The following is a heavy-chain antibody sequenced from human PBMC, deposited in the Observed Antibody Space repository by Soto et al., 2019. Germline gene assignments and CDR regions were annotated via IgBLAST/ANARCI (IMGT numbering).Heavy chain of an antibody. Sequence: SVKVSCKASGGTLSSYTISWVRQAPGQGLEWMGRVITVLGITNYAQKFQGRVTITADKSTSTAYMELSSLRSEDTAVYYCAKASGSDSLYYMDVWGKGTTVTVSS. CDR3: AKASGSDSLYYMDV. J-gene: IGHJ6*03. V-gene: IGHV1-69*02. CDR2: VITVLGIT. CDR1: GGTLSSYT. D-gene: IGHD3-10*01.